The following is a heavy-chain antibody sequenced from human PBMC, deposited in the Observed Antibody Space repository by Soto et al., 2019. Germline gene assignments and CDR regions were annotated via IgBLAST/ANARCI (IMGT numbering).Heavy chain of an antibody. Sequence: GASVKVSCKASGYSFTTYDISWLRQAPGQGLEWMGRISPYNGNTNYAQNFQDRVTMTADTSSSTAYMELSSLRSEDTAIYYCARDTSDYDSNWFDPWGQGTQVTVSS. CDR2: ISPYNGNT. D-gene: IGHD5-12*01. CDR1: GYSFTTYD. J-gene: IGHJ5*02. V-gene: IGHV1-18*04. CDR3: ARDTSDYDSNWFDP.